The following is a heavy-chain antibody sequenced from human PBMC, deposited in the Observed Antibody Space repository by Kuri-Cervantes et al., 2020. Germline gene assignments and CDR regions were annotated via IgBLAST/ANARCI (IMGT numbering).Heavy chain of an antibody. J-gene: IGHJ4*02. CDR1: GGSISSYY. Sequence: GSLRLSCTVSGGSISSYYWSWIRQPPGKGLEWIGYIYYSGSTNYNPSLKSRVTISVDTSKNQFSLKLSSVTAADTAVYYCARSLYSGSYYVDYWGQGTLVTVSS. CDR2: IYYSGST. D-gene: IGHD1-26*01. V-gene: IGHV4-59*13. CDR3: ARSLYSGSYYVDY.